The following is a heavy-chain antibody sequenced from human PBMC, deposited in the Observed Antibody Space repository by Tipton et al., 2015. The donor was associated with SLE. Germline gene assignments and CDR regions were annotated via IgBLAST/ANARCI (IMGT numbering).Heavy chain of an antibody. V-gene: IGHV4-34*01. Sequence: TLSLTCAVYGGSFSGYYWSWIRQPPGKGLEWIGEINHSGSTNYNPSLKSRVTISVDKAKNQFSLKLSSVTAADTAVCFCARARMRAFDIWGQGTMVTVSS. D-gene: IGHD1-14*01. CDR3: ARARMRAFDI. J-gene: IGHJ3*02. CDR2: INHSGST. CDR1: GGSFSGYY.